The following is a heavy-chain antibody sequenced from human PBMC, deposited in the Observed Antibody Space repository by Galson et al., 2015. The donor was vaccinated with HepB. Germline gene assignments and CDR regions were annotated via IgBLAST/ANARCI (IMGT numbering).Heavy chain of an antibody. J-gene: IGHJ4*02. V-gene: IGHV3-21*01. CDR3: AREGLWCSSTSCYHIGGFDY. Sequence: SLRLSCAASGFTFSSYSMNWVRQAPGKGLEWVSSISSSSSYIYYADSVKGRFTISRDNAKNSLYLQMNSLRAEDTAVYYCAREGLWCSSTSCYHIGGFDYWCQRTLVTVSS. D-gene: IGHD2-2*01. CDR2: ISSSSSYI. CDR1: GFTFSSYS.